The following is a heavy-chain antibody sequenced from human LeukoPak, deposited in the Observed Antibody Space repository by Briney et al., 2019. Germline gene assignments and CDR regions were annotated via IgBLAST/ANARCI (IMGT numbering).Heavy chain of an antibody. CDR1: GFTFSSYE. J-gene: IGHJ4*02. Sequence: PGGSLRLSCAASGFTFSSYEMNWVRQAPGKGLEWVSSISSSSSYIYYADSVKGRFTISRDNAKNSLYLQMNSLRAEDTAVYYCARRPWGHCSSTSCYSDYWGQGTLVTVSS. V-gene: IGHV3-21*01. D-gene: IGHD2-2*01. CDR2: ISSSSSYI. CDR3: ARRPWGHCSSTSCYSDY.